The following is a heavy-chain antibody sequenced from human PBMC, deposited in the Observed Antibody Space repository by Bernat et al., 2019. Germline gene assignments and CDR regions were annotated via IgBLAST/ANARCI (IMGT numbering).Heavy chain of an antibody. V-gene: IGHV1-69*08. CDR2: IIPILGIA. CDR1: GGTFSSYT. D-gene: IGHD3-10*01. Sequence: QVQLVQSGAEVKKPGSSVKVSCKASGGTFSSYTISWVRQAPGQGLEWMGRIIPILGIANYAQKFQGRVTITADKSTSTAYMELSSLRSEDTAVYYCAGETYYYGSGRGWFDPWGQGTLVTVSS. J-gene: IGHJ5*02. CDR3: AGETYYYGSGRGWFDP.